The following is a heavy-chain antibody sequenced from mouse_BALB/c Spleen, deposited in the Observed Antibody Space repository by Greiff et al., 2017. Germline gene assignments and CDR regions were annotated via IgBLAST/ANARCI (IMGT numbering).Heavy chain of an antibody. Sequence: VQRVESGPGLVQPSQSLSITCTVSGFSLTSYGVHWVRQSPGKGLEWLGVIWSGGSTDYNAAFISRLSISKDNSKSQVFFKMNSLQADDTAIYYCARNRDSMITTGSFDYWGQGTTVTVSS. D-gene: IGHD2-4*01. CDR1: GFSLTSYG. V-gene: IGHV2-4-1*01. CDR2: IWSGGST. CDR3: ARNRDSMITTGSFDY. J-gene: IGHJ2*01.